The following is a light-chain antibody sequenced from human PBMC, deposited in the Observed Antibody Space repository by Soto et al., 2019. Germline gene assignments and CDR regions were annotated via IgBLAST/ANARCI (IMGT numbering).Light chain of an antibody. CDR3: QQSYSTPYS. J-gene: IGKJ2*01. V-gene: IGKV1-39*01. CDR2: GAS. CDR1: QSISTY. Sequence: DIQMTQSPSSLSASVGDRVTITCRASQSISTYLNWYQQKPGKAPNLLIYGASNLQSGVPSRFSASGSGPDFTLTISSPQPEDFATYYCQQSYSTPYSFGQGTKLEIK.